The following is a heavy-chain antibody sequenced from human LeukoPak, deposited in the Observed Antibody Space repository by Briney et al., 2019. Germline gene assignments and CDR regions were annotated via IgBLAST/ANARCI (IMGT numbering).Heavy chain of an antibody. D-gene: IGHD1-26*01. Sequence: GRSLRLSCAASGFTFSSFEMNWVRQAPGKGLEWVSYISGSGSTVYYADSVRGRFTISRDNAKNSLHLQMNSLRAEDTAVYYCARLKVGATLGDWGQGTLVTVSS. V-gene: IGHV3-48*03. CDR2: ISGSGSTV. CDR1: GFTFSSFE. CDR3: ARLKVGATLGD. J-gene: IGHJ4*02.